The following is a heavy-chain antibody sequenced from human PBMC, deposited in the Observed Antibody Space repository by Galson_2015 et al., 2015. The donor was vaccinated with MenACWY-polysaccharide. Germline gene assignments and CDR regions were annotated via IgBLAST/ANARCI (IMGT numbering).Heavy chain of an antibody. J-gene: IGHJ5*02. CDR2: MSYSGRG. Sequence: ETLSLTCIVSGGSVSSGTYYWSWLRQPPGKGLEWIGYMSYSGRGNYNPSLRSRVTVSLDTSRNQFFLRLASVTAADTAMYYCAREPTFGGSFGWFDPWGQGT. D-gene: IGHD1-26*01. CDR1: GGSVSSGTYY. CDR3: AREPTFGGSFGWFDP. V-gene: IGHV4-61*01.